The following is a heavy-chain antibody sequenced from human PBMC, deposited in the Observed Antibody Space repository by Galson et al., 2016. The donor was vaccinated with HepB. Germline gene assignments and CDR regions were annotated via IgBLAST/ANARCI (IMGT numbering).Heavy chain of an antibody. D-gene: IGHD2-2*01. V-gene: IGHV4-39*01. CDR1: GGSISSRSYY. CDR3: ARHGRDCSSTSCSQLGP. CDR2: IYYSGST. Sequence: SETLSLTCTVSGGSISSRSYYWGWVRQPPGKGLEWIGSIYYSGSTYYNPSLKSRVTISVDTSKNQFSLKVRSATAADTAVYHCARHGRDCSSTSCSQLGPWGQGILVTVSS. J-gene: IGHJ5*02.